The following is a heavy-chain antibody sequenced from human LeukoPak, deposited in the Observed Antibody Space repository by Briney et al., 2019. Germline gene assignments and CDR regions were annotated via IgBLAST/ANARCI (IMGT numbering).Heavy chain of an antibody. V-gene: IGHV4-59*01. CDR3: ARERSSGYYIGRFDP. J-gene: IGHJ5*02. Sequence: SETLSLTCTVSGGSISSYYWSWIRQPPGKRLEWIGYIYYSGSTNYNPSLKSRVTISVDTSKNQFSLKLSSVTAADTAVYYCARERSSGYYIGRFDPWGQGTLVTVSS. CDR1: GGSISSYY. D-gene: IGHD3-22*01. CDR2: IYYSGST.